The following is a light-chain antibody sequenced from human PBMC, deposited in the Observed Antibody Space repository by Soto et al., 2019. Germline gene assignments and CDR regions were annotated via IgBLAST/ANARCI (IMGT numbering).Light chain of an antibody. J-gene: IGKJ1*01. V-gene: IGKV1-5*01. CDR2: DAS. CDR1: QSISSW. CDR3: QHQRT. Sequence: DIQMPQSPSTLSASVGERVTITCRASQSISSWLAWYQQKPGKAPKLLIYDASSLESGVPSRFSGSGSGTEFTLTISSLQPDDFATYYCQHQRTFGQGTKVDIK.